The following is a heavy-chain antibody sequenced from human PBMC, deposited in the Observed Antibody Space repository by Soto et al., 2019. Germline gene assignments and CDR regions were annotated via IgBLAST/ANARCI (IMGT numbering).Heavy chain of an antibody. J-gene: IGHJ3*02. Sequence: GGSLRLSCAASGFTVSSNYMSWVRQAPGKGLEWVSLISSGGNTYYADSVKGRFTISRDNSKNTLYLQMNSLRAEDTAVYYCAKMSETDAFDIWGQGTIVTVSS. V-gene: IGHV3-66*01. CDR2: ISSGGNT. CDR1: GFTVSSNY. CDR3: AKMSETDAFDI.